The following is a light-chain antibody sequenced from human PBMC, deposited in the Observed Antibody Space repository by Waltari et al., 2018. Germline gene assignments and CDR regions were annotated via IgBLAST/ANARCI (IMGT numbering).Light chain of an antibody. J-gene: IGLJ2*01. CDR2: AVS. V-gene: IGLV2-14*03. Sequence: QSALTQPASVSGSPGQSLTISCTGTSNDVGGYNYVSWYQQHPGKAPKLMIYAVSNRPSGISNRFSGSKSGNTASLTVSGLQAEDEADYYCTSYTTTGTLVFGGGTKLTVL. CDR3: TSYTTTGTLV. CDR1: SNDVGGYNY.